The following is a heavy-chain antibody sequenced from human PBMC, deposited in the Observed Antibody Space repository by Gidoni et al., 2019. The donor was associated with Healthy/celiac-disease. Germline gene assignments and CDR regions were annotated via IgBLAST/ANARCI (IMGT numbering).Heavy chain of an antibody. CDR3: AKGVAVAGLYYYYYYGMDV. CDR2: ISGSGGST. D-gene: IGHD6-19*01. J-gene: IGHJ6*02. CDR1: GFTFSSYA. V-gene: IGHV3-23*01. Sequence: EVQLLESGGGLVQPGGSLRLSCAASGFTFSSYAMSWVRQAPGKGLEWVSAISGSGGSTYYADSVKGRFTISRDNSKNTLYLQMNSLRAEDTAVYYCAKGVAVAGLYYYYYYGMDVWGQGTTVTVSS.